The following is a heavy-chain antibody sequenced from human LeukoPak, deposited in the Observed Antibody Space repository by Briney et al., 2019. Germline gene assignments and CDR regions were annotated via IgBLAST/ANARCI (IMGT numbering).Heavy chain of an antibody. D-gene: IGHD3-22*01. Sequence: PSETLSLTCTVSGGSISKFYWSWIRQPPGKGLEWIGYIYYSGSTNYNPSLKSRVTISVDTSKNQFSLKLSSVTAADTAVYYCASGEYYYDSSGYYYGSYYYYGMDVWGQGTTVTVSS. CDR3: ASGEYYYDSSGYYYGSYYYYGMDV. CDR1: GGSISKFY. J-gene: IGHJ6*02. V-gene: IGHV4-59*01. CDR2: IYYSGST.